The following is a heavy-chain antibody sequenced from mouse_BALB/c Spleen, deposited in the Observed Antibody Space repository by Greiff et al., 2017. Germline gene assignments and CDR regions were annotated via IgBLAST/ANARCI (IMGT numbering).Heavy chain of an antibody. CDR3: VRAYDSYAMDY. J-gene: IGHJ4*01. V-gene: IGHV2-9-2*01. CDR2: IWTGGGT. D-gene: IGHD2-12*01. CDR1: GFSLTSYD. Sequence: VKLQESGPGLVAPSQSLSITCTVSGFSLTSYDISWIRQPPGKGLEWLGVIWTGGGTNYNSAFMSRLSISKDNSKSQVFLKMNSLQTDDTAIYYCVRAYDSYAMDYWGQGTSVTVSS.